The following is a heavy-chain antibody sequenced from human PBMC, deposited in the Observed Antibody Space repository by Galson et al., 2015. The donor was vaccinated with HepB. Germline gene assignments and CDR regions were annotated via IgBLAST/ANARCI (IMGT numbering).Heavy chain of an antibody. Sequence: SVKVSCKASGGTFSSYAISWVRQAPGQGLEWMGGIIPIFGTANYAQKFQGRVTITADESTSTAYMELSSLRSEDTAVYYCASHPSTVTTSYYYYYYMDVWGKGTTVTVSS. J-gene: IGHJ6*03. D-gene: IGHD4-17*01. CDR1: GGTFSSYA. CDR3: ASHPSTVTTSYYYYYYMDV. V-gene: IGHV1-69*13. CDR2: IIPIFGTA.